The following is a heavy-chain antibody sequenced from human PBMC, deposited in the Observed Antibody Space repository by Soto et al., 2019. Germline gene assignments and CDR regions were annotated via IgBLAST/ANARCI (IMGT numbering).Heavy chain of an antibody. Sequence: QVQLVQSGAEVKKPGSSVKVSCKASGGTFSNYVVNWVRQAPGQRLEWMGRIIPITGAANYAQKFQGRVTITADKSTSPYYMELSSLRSEDTAVYYCARDMTRTVVPYFDFWGQGTLVTVSS. CDR1: GGTFSNYV. D-gene: IGHD1-7*01. J-gene: IGHJ4*02. CDR2: IIPITGAA. CDR3: ARDMTRTVVPYFDF. V-gene: IGHV1-69*06.